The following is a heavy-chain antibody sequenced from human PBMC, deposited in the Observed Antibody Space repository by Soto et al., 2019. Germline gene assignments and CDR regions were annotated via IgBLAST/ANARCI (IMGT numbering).Heavy chain of an antibody. V-gene: IGHV4-30-2*01. CDR1: GGSISSGGYS. CDR2: IYHSGST. CDR3: ARVPDY. Sequence: QLQLQESGSGLVKPSQTLSLTCAVSGGSISSGGYSWGWIRQPPGKGLEWIGYIYHSGSTYYHPSLESRVTITVDRSKNQCSLKLSSVPAADTAVYYCARVPDYWVQGTLVTVTS. J-gene: IGHJ4*02.